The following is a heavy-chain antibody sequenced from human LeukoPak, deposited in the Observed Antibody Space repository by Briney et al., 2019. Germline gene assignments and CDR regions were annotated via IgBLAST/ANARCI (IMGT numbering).Heavy chain of an antibody. V-gene: IGHV3-30*01. Sequence: GRSLRLSCAVSGFTLTTYAMHWVRQAPGKGLEWVAMFSYDGSIRYNAVSVQGRFTISRDTSQNTLDLQMDSLRPDDTAVYYCARGYRPYDDAFDIWGHGTLVTVSS. D-gene: IGHD3-16*02. CDR3: ARGYRPYDDAFDI. CDR1: GFTLTTYA. CDR2: FSYDGSIR. J-gene: IGHJ3*02.